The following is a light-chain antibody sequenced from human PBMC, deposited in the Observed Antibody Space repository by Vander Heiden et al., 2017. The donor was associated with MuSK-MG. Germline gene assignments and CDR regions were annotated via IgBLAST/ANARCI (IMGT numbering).Light chain of an antibody. J-gene: IGLJ2*01. V-gene: IGLV1-40*01. Sequence: QSVLTQPPSVSGAPGQRVTISCTGSSSNIGAGYDVHGYQQLPETAPKLLSYGNSNRPSGVPDRFSGSKSGTSASLAITGLQAEDEADYYCQSYDSSLSGSVFGGGTKLTVL. CDR3: QSYDSSLSGSV. CDR2: GNS. CDR1: SSNIGAGYD.